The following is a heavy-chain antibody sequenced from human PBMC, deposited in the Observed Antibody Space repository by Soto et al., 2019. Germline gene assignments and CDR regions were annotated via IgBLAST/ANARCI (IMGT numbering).Heavy chain of an antibody. Sequence: SETLSLTCTVSGGSISSGGYYWSWIRQHPGKGLEWIGYIYYSGSTHYNPSLKSRVTISVDTSKNQFSLKLSSVTAADTAVYYCAREKRGYSSSYTNWFDPWGQGTLVTVSS. V-gene: IGHV4-31*03. D-gene: IGHD6-6*01. CDR3: AREKRGYSSSYTNWFDP. CDR2: IYYSGST. J-gene: IGHJ5*02. CDR1: GGSISSGGYY.